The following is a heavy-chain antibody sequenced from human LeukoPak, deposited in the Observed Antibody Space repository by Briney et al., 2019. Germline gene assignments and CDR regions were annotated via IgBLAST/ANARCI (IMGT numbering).Heavy chain of an antibody. V-gene: IGHV3-7*04. CDR2: IKQDGSKK. Sequence: GGYLRLSCVASGFPFSSYWMTWVRQAPGKGLEWVANIKQDGSKKSYVDSVKGRFTISRDNAKNSLYLQMNSLRAEDTAIYYCTRVGYIDEGIDYWGQGTLVTVSS. CDR1: GFPFSSYW. D-gene: IGHD5-24*01. CDR3: TRVGYIDEGIDY. J-gene: IGHJ4*02.